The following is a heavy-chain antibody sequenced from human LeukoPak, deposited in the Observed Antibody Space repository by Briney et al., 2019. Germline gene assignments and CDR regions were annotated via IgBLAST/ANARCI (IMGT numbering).Heavy chain of an antibody. D-gene: IGHD3-22*01. CDR2: IGAYNGNT. J-gene: IGHJ4*02. Sequence: SVNLSCKASGYTFTSLGLSGVRQAPGQGREWMGWIGAYNGNTIYAQMLQGRVTMTTDTSTSTAYMDLRSLRSDDPAVYYCARDLNSSYWYVFDYWGQGTLVTVSS. V-gene: IGHV1-18*01. CDR3: ARDLNSSYWYVFDY. CDR1: GYTFTSLG.